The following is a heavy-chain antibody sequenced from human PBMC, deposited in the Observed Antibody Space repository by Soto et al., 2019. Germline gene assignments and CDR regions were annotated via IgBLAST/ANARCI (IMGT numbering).Heavy chain of an antibody. CDR2: ISYDSSEI. CDR3: AIARVEDPSLDP. V-gene: IGHV3-30*01. J-gene: IGHJ5*02. D-gene: IGHD3-3*01. CDR1: GFTFSNNA. Sequence: LRLSCVGSGFTFSNNAVHWVRQAPGKGLGWVAFISYDSSEIFYADSVKGRFTISRDNPENTLFLHMNSPRADDTAVYYCAIARVEDPSLDPWRHGMLVTV.